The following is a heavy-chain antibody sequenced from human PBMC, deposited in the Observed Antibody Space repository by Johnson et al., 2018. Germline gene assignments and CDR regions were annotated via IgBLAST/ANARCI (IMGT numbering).Heavy chain of an antibody. CDR3: ARAGSGDYYYGMDV. V-gene: IGHV4-59*01. D-gene: IGHD1-26*01. Sequence: QVQLQESGPGLVKPSETLYLTCTVSGGSIGNYYWTWIRQPPGNGLEWIGYIYSTGVTNYNPSLKSRVTIPVDTSKNQFSLKLSSGTAADTAVYYCARAGSGDYYYGMDVWGQGTTVTVSS. CDR2: IYSTGVT. J-gene: IGHJ6*02. CDR1: GGSIGNYY.